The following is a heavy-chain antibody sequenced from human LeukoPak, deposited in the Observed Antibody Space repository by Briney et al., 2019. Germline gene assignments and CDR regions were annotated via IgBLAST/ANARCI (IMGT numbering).Heavy chain of an antibody. CDR2: IIPIFGTA. J-gene: IGHJ4*02. V-gene: IGHV1-69*05. CDR1: GGTFSSYA. Sequence: ASVKVSCKASGGTFSSYAISWVRQAPGQGLEWMGRIIPIFGTANYAQKFQGRVTITTDESTSTAYMELSSLRSDDTAVYYCARDRRLIAVADNFDYWGQGTLVTVSS. D-gene: IGHD6-19*01. CDR3: ARDRRLIAVADNFDY.